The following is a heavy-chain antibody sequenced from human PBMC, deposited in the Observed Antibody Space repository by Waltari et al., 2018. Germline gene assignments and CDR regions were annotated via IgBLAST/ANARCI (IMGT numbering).Heavy chain of an antibody. CDR2: IDWDDDR. J-gene: IGHJ3*02. Sequence: QVTLKESGPALVKPAQTLTLTFTFSGFSLSTRRMRVSWIRQPPGKALEWLARIDWDDDRFYSTSLKSRLTISKDTSKNQVVLTMTNMDPVDTGTYYCARIAYGTTATTDAFDIWGQGTMVTVSS. D-gene: IGHD4-17*01. CDR1: GFSLSTRRMR. V-gene: IGHV2-70*04. CDR3: ARIAYGTTATTDAFDI.